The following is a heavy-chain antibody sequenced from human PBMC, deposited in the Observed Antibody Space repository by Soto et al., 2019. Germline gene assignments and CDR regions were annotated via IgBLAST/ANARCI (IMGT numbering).Heavy chain of an antibody. CDR2: IYTGGST. J-gene: IGHJ6*02. D-gene: IGHD3-3*01. V-gene: IGHV4-4*07. Sequence: PSETLSLTXTVSGGSISGYYWSWIRQPAGKGLEWIGRIYTGGSTNYNPSLKSRVTMSVDTSKNQFSLKLNSVTAADTAVYYCVRDYDFWSGSFGMDVWGQGTTVTVSS. CDR1: GGSISGYY. CDR3: VRDYDFWSGSFGMDV.